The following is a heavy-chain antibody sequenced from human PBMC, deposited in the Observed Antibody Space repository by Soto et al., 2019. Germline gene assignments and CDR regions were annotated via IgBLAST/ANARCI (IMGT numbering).Heavy chain of an antibody. CDR1: GYTFTSYW. J-gene: IGHJ4*02. Sequence: PGESLKISCKASGYTFTSYWIGWVRQMPVKGLEWMGFIYPGDSDARYSPSFEGQVTISVDTSINTAYLRWNSLKASDTAIYYCARQPDYNSSTGYLYYFDYCRQASPVTVSS. V-gene: IGHV5-51*01. CDR3: ARQPDYNSSTGYLYYFDY. D-gene: IGHD3-9*01. CDR2: IYPGDSDA.